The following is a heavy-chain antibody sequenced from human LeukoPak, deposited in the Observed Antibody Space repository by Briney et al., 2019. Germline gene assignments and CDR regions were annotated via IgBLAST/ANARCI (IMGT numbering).Heavy chain of an antibody. CDR3: MVQLWRSSYYLDY. CDR1: GFTFSSYS. V-gene: IGHV3-15*01. CDR2: IKSKTDGGTK. Sequence: KPGGSLRLSCAASGFTFSSYSMNWVRQAPGKGLEWVGRIKSKTDGGTKDYAAPVKGRFIISRDDSKMLYLQMNSLKTEDTAVYYCMVQLWRSSYYLDYWGQGTLVTVSS. D-gene: IGHD5-18*01. J-gene: IGHJ4*02.